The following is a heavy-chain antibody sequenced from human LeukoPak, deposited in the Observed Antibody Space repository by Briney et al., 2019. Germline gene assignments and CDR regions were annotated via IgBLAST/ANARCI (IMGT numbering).Heavy chain of an antibody. CDR2: INPKSGGA. Sequence: ASVKVSCKASGYTFTDYYMHWVRQAPGQGLEWTGWINPKSGGADYAQKFQGRVTMTRDTSIGTAYMELSRLRSDDTAVYYCARGRGYCSSTSCPHDAFDIWGQGTMVTVSS. J-gene: IGHJ3*02. D-gene: IGHD2-2*01. CDR1: GYTFTDYY. V-gene: IGHV1-2*02. CDR3: ARGRGYCSSTSCPHDAFDI.